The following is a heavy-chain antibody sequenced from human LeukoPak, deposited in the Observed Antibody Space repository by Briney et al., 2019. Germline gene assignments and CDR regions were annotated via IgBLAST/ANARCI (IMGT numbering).Heavy chain of an antibody. CDR1: GFTFSSYG. Sequence: GGSLRLSCAASGFTFSSYGMHWVRQAPGKGLEWVAFIRYDGSNKYYADSVKGRFTISRDNSKNTLYLQMNSLRAEDTAVYYCAKDPRAALELDPWGQGTLVTVSS. V-gene: IGHV3-30*02. J-gene: IGHJ5*02. CDR3: AKDPRAALELDP. CDR2: IRYDGSNK. D-gene: IGHD6-6*01.